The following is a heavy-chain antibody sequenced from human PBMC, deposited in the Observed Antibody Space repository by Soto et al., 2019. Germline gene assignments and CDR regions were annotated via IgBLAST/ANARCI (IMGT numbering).Heavy chain of an antibody. Sequence: QVQLVQSGAEVKKPGSSVKVSCKASGGTFSSYAISWVRQAPGQGLEWMGGIIPIFGTANYAQKFQGRVTITADNSTSTAYMELSSLRSEDTAVYYCARDDCSSTSCYDYYYYYGMDVWGQGTTVTVSS. J-gene: IGHJ6*02. D-gene: IGHD2-2*01. CDR1: GGTFSSYA. V-gene: IGHV1-69*06. CDR2: IIPIFGTA. CDR3: ARDDCSSTSCYDYYYYYGMDV.